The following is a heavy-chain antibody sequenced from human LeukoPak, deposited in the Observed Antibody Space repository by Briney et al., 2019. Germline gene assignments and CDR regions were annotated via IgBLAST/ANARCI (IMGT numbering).Heavy chain of an antibody. J-gene: IGHJ4*02. CDR2: ISGSGGST. D-gene: IGHD1-7*01. V-gene: IGHV3-23*01. CDR3: AKDKYNWNYGEFDY. CDR1: GFTFSTYA. Sequence: GGSLRLSCAASGFTFSTYAMAWVRQAPGKGLEWVSAISGSGGSTYYADSVKGRFTISRDNSKNTLYLQLNSLRAEDTAVYHCAKDKYNWNYGEFDYWGQGTLVTVSS.